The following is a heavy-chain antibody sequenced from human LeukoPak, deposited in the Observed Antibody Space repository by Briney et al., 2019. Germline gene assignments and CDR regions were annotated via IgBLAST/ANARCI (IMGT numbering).Heavy chain of an antibody. CDR3: ARDLWELLTGIDF. J-gene: IGHJ4*02. V-gene: IGHV3-21*01. CDR2: ISSSSSYI. D-gene: IGHD1-26*01. CDR1: GFTFSSYS. Sequence: GGSLRLSWAASGFTFSSYSMNWVRQAPGKGLEWVSSISSSSSYIYYADSVKGRFTISRDNAKNSLYLQMNSLRAEDTAVYYCARDLWELLTGIDFWGQGTLVTVSS.